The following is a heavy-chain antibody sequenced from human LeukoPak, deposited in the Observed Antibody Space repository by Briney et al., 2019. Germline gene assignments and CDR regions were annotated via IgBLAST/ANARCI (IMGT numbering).Heavy chain of an antibody. J-gene: IGHJ4*02. CDR2: ISGSGGST. Sequence: HPGGSLRLSCAASGFTFSSYAMSWVRQAPGKGLEWVSAISGSGGSTYYADSVKGRFTISRDNSKNTLYLQMNSLRAEDTAVYYCARDRGGSYPHFDYWGQGTLVTVSS. V-gene: IGHV3-23*01. CDR3: ARDRGGSYPHFDY. CDR1: GFTFSSYA. D-gene: IGHD1-26*01.